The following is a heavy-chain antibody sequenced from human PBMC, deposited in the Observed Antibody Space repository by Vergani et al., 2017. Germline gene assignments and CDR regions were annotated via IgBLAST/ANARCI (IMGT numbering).Heavy chain of an antibody. V-gene: IGHV3-11*01. Sequence: QVQLVESGGGLVKPGGSLRLSCAASGFTFSDYYMNWLRQAPGKGLEWVSYISSSGSTIYYADSVKGRFTISRDKSKNSLYLQMNSLRAEDTAVYYCARYYSSSWYDYYYYGMDFWGQGTTVTVSS. CDR1: GFTFSDYY. D-gene: IGHD6-13*01. CDR2: ISSSGSTI. J-gene: IGHJ6*02. CDR3: ARYYSSSWYDYYYYGMDF.